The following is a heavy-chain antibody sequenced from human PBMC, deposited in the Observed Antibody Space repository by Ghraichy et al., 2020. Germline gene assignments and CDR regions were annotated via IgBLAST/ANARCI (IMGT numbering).Heavy chain of an antibody. CDR3: ARARDGYNHGTFDY. J-gene: IGHJ4*02. D-gene: IGHD5-24*01. V-gene: IGHV4-59*08. Sequence: SQTLSLTCTVSGGSISSYYWSWIRQPPGKGLEWIGYIYYSGSTNYNPSLKSRVTISVDTSKNQFSLKLSSVTAADTAVYYCARARDGYNHGTFDYWGQGTLVTVSS. CDR1: GGSISSYY. CDR2: IYYSGST.